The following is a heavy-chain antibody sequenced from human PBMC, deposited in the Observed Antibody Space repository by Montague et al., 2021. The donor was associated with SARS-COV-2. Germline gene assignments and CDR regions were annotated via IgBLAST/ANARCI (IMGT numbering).Heavy chain of an antibody. CDR1: GFTFSDNY. CDR2: ISSSSRDI. Sequence: SLRLSCAASGFTFSDNYMSWIRQAPGKGLEWVSYISSSSRDIKYADSVKGRFTISRDNVESSLYLQMNSLRGEDTAVSYCAGERRVVATGSHYGMDVWGPGTTVIVSS. V-gene: IGHV3-11*05. CDR3: AGERRVVATGSHYGMDV. J-gene: IGHJ6*02. D-gene: IGHD5-12*01.